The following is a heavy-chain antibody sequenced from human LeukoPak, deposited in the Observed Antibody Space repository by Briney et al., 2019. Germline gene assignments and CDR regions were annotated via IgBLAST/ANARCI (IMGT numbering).Heavy chain of an antibody. CDR3: AKVMVRGVNNYYYYMDV. V-gene: IGHV3-30*18. J-gene: IGHJ6*03. D-gene: IGHD3-10*01. CDR2: ISYDGSNK. Sequence: GGSLRLSCAASGFTFSSHGMNWVRQAPGKGLEWVAVISYDGSNKYYADSVKGRFTISRDNSKNTLYLQMNSLRAEDTAVYYCAKVMVRGVNNYYYYMDVWGKGTTVTVSS. CDR1: GFTFSSHG.